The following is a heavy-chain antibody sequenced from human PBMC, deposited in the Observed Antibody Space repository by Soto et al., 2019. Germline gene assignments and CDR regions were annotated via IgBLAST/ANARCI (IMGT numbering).Heavy chain of an antibody. CDR3: AREAVARWFDP. Sequence: QVQLVESGGGVVQPGRSLRLSCAASGFTFSSYGMHWVRQAPGKGLEWVAVIWYDGSNKYYADSVKGRFTISRDNSKNTLYLQMNSLRAEDTVVYYCAREAVARWFDPWGQGTLVTVSS. J-gene: IGHJ5*02. D-gene: IGHD6-19*01. V-gene: IGHV3-33*01. CDR2: IWYDGSNK. CDR1: GFTFSSYG.